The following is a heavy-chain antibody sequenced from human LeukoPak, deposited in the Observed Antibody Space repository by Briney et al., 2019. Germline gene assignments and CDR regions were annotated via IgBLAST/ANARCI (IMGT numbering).Heavy chain of an antibody. Sequence: GSLRLSCAASGFTFSSYEMNWVRQPPGKGLEWFGSIFYSGSPLYNPSLKSRVTISVDTSKNQFSLKLSSVTAADTAVYYCARSQEGYYGSGGNNWFDPWGQGTLVTVSS. CDR3: ARSQEGYYGSGGNNWFDP. V-gene: IGHV4-59*05. J-gene: IGHJ5*02. D-gene: IGHD3-10*01. CDR2: IFYSGSP. CDR1: GFTFSSYE.